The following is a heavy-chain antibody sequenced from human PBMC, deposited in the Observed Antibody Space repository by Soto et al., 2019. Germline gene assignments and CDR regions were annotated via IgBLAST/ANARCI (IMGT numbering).Heavy chain of an antibody. Sequence: QITLKESGPTLVKPTQTLTLTCTFSGFSLNTGGLGVGWIRQPPGKALEWLALSYWDGDTRYSPSLQSRLSITKDTTKNQVVLTMTKMDPVDTASYYCVHSRCGGDCLRSYSSHYYDGMDVWGQGNTVTVSS. D-gene: IGHD2-21*02. CDR3: VHSRCGGDCLRSYSSHYYDGMDV. CDR2: SYWDGDT. V-gene: IGHV2-5*02. CDR1: GFSLNTGGLG. J-gene: IGHJ6*02.